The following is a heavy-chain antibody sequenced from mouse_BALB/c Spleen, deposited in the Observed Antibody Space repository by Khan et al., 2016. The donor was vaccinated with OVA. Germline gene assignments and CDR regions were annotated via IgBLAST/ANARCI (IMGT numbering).Heavy chain of an antibody. V-gene: IGHV3-2*02. J-gene: IGHJ2*01. CDR3: ARVYGGDFDY. D-gene: IGHD1-1*01. Sequence: EVQLQESGPGLVKPSQSLSLICTVTGYSITSDYAWNWIRQFPGNKLEWMGFISYSGNTKYNPSLNSRISITRDTSKNQFFLQLNSVTTEDTAKYYCARVYGGDFDYWGQGTTLTGSS. CDR2: ISYSGNT. CDR1: GYSITSDYA.